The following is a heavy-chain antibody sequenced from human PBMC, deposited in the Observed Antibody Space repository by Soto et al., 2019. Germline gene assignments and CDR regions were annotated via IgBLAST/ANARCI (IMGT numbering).Heavy chain of an antibody. D-gene: IGHD3-22*01. J-gene: IGHJ4*02. CDR3: ARLGGYYQAFDQ. CDR2: IYYSGST. Sequence: PSETLSLTCAVYGGSFSGYYGGWFRQPPGKGLEWIGYIYYSGSTTYHPSLKSRVTISVDTSKNQFSLNLTSVTAADTAVYYSARLGGYYQAFDQWGQGSLVTVSS. CDR1: GGSFSGYY. V-gene: IGHV4-59*08.